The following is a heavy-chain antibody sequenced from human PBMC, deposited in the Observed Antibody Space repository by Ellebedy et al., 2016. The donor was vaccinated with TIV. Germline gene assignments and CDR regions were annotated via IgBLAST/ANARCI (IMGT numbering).Heavy chain of an antibody. CDR1: GFSLTRSGMC. J-gene: IGHJ5*02. V-gene: IGHV2-70*01. D-gene: IGHD2-15*01. CDR2: IDWKDDK. Sequence: SGPTLVKPTQTLTLTCTFSGFSLTRSGMCVSWIRQPPGKALEWLALIDWKDDKYFSTSLKTRLTISKDTSKNQVVLTMTNMDPGDTATYYCARSPGYCSRDACYSHNYFDPWGQGTLVTVSS. CDR3: ARSPGYCSRDACYSHNYFDP.